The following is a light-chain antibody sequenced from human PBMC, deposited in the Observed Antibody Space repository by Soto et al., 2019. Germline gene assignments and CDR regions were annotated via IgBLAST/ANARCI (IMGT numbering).Light chain of an antibody. CDR1: SSDVGGYNY. CDR3: SPYTTSSSV. Sequence: QSAVTHPASVSGSPGQSITISCTGTSSDVGGYNYVSWYQQHPGKAPKLMIYNVSNRPSGVSNRFSGSKSGNTASLTISGLQAEDEADYYCSPYTTSSSVFGTGTKVTV. J-gene: IGLJ1*01. CDR2: NVS. V-gene: IGLV2-14*01.